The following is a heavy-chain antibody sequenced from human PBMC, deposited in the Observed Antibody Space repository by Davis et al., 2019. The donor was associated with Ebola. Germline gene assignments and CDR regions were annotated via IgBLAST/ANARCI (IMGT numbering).Heavy chain of an antibody. D-gene: IGHD6-13*01. CDR3: ARHPDSSSSWNV. CDR2: IDPSDSYT. Sequence: KVSCKASGYTFTSYYMHWVRQMPGKGLEWMGRIDPSDSYTNYSPSFQGHVTISADKSISTAYLQWSSLKASDTAMYYCARHPDSSSSWNVWGQGTTVTVSS. V-gene: IGHV5-10-1*01. CDR1: GYTFTSYY. J-gene: IGHJ6*02.